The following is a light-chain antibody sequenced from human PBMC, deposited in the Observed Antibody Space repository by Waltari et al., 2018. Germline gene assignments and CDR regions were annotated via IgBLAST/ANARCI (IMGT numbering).Light chain of an antibody. CDR2: GAS. Sequence: EIVMTQSPATLSVSPGEQATLSCRASQSVSSNLAWYQQKPGKAPRLLIYGASTRATGIPARFSGSGSGTEFTLTISSLQSEDFAVYYCQQYNNWPPWTFGQGTKVEIK. V-gene: IGKV3-15*01. J-gene: IGKJ1*01. CDR1: QSVSSN. CDR3: QQYNNWPPWT.